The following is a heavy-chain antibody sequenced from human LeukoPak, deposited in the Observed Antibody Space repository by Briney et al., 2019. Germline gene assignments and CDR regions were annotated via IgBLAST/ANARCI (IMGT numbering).Heavy chain of an antibody. CDR1: GYTFTGYY. V-gene: IGHV1-2*02. D-gene: IGHD6-13*01. CDR3: AREPGIAAAGPMDV. J-gene: IGHJ6*04. Sequence: ASVKVSCKASGYTFTGYYMHWVRQAPGQGLEWMGWINPNSGGTNYAQKLQGRVTMTTDTSTSTAYMELRSLRSDDTAVYYCAREPGIAAAGPMDVWGKGTTVTVSS. CDR2: INPNSGGT.